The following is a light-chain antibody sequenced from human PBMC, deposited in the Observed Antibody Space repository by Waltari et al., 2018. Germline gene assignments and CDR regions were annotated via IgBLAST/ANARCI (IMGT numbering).Light chain of an antibody. J-gene: IGLJ3*02. CDR1: SGHTSTI. CDR3: QTGGHGTWV. CDR2: VNSDGTH. Sequence: QLVLTQSPSASASLGASITLTCTLSSGHTSTILPWPHQQPDRGPRYLIKVNSDGTHSKGDDIPDRFSGSSSGAERYLTISSLQSEDEADYYCQTGGHGTWVFGGGTKVTVL. V-gene: IGLV4-69*01.